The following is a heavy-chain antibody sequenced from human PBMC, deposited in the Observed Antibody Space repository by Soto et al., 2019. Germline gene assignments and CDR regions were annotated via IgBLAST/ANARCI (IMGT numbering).Heavy chain of an antibody. CDR3: ARDEAGYAY. CDR1: GIIFTTYW. Sequence: GGSLRLSCEASGIIFTTYWMSWVRQAPGKGLEWVANIKEDGSEQYYGDSVKGRFTISRDNAKNSLYLQMNSLRAEDTAVYYCARDEAGYAYWGQGT. J-gene: IGHJ4*02. CDR2: IKEDGSEQ. V-gene: IGHV3-7*01. D-gene: IGHD2-2*01.